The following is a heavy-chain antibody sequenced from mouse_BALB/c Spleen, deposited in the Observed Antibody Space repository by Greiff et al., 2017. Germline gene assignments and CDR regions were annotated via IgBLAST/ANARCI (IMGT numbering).Heavy chain of an antibody. CDR1: GDSITSGY. V-gene: IGHV3-8*02. D-gene: IGHD2-14*01. CDR2: ISYSGST. CDR3: ARSYYRYDEAWFAY. J-gene: IGHJ3*01. Sequence: VQLKESGPSLVKPSQTLSLTCSVTGDSITSGYWNWIRKFPGNKLEYMGYISYSGSTYYNPSLKSRISITRDTSKNQYYLQLNSVTTEDTATYYCARSYYRYDEAWFAYWGQGTLVTVSA.